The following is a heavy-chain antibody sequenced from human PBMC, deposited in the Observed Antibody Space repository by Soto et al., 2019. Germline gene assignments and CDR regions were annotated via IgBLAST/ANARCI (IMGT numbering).Heavy chain of an antibody. CDR2: INPNSGGT. V-gene: IGHV1-2*02. Sequence: ASMKVSCKASGYTFTAYYMHWLRQSAGQELQWMDWINPNSGGTYHAQNFQGRVTMTRDTSTTTSYMELASLRSDVTAVYYCARGGGRGYNELDPWGHGTLVTVSS. CDR1: GYTFTAYY. D-gene: IGHD5-12*01. CDR3: ARGGGRGYNELDP. J-gene: IGHJ5*02.